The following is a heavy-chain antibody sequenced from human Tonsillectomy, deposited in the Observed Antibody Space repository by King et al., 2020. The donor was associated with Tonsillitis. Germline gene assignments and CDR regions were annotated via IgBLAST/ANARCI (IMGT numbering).Heavy chain of an antibody. CDR3: ARERGGSGWLLFDS. D-gene: IGHD6-19*01. CDR2: IRSSSYTI. V-gene: IGHV3-48*02. J-gene: IGHJ4*02. CDR1: GFTFSSYS. Sequence: VQLVESGGGLVQPGGSLRLSCAASGFTFSSYSMNWVRQAPGKGLEWVSYIRSSSYTIYYADSLKGRFTISRDNAKNSLYLQMNSLRDDDTAVYYCARERGGSGWLLFDSCGQRKLCSVSS.